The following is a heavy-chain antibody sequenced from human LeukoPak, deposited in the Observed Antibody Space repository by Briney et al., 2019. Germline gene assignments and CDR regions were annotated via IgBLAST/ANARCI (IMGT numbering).Heavy chain of an antibody. Sequence: GGSLRLTCAASGFTFSSYSMNWVRQAPGKGLEWVSSISSSSSYIYYADSVKGRFTISRDNAKNSLYLQMNSLRAEDTAVYYCARPIGTTDAFDIWGQGTMVTVSS. J-gene: IGHJ3*02. D-gene: IGHD1-7*01. CDR3: ARPIGTTDAFDI. CDR1: GFTFSSYS. CDR2: ISSSSSYI. V-gene: IGHV3-21*01.